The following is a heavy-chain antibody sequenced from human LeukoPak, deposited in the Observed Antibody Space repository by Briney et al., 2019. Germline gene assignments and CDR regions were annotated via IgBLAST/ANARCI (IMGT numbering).Heavy chain of an antibody. J-gene: IGHJ4*02. CDR2: ISWNSGSI. CDR1: GFTFDDYA. CDR3: AREDQVPAAFDS. D-gene: IGHD2-2*01. V-gene: IGHV3-9*01. Sequence: PGGSLRLSCAASGFTFDDYAMHWVRQAPGKGLGWVSGISWNSGSIGYADSVKGRFTISRDNAKNSLYLQMNSLRAEDTAIYYCAREDQVPAAFDSWGQGTLVTVSS.